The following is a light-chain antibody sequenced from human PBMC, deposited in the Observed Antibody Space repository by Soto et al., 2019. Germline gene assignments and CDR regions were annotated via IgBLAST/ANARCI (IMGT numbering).Light chain of an antibody. CDR3: GTWDSSLSAGV. CDR1: AFNIGNNY. Sequence: QSVLTQPPSVSAAPGQKVTISCSGSAFNIGNNYVSWYQQLPGTAPKLLIYDNNKRPSGIPDRFSGSKSGTSATLGITGLQTGDEAGYYCGTWDSSLSAGVFGGGTKLTVL. CDR2: DNN. V-gene: IGLV1-51*01. J-gene: IGLJ2*01.